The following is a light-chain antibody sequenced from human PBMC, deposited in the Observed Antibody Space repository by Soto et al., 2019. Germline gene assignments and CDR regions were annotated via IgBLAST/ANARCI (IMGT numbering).Light chain of an antibody. CDR1: QGIRND. CDR2: KAS. J-gene: IGKJ4*01. Sequence: DVQMTQSPSSLSASVGDRVTITCRASQGIRNDLGWYQQKPGKAPKLLIYKASSLESGVPSRFSGSGSGTEFTLTISSLQPDDFATYYCQQYNSYSLTFGGGTKVDIK. V-gene: IGKV1-5*03. CDR3: QQYNSYSLT.